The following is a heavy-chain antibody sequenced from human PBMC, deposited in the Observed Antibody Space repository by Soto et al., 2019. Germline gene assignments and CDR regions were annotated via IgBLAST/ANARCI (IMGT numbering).Heavy chain of an antibody. J-gene: IGHJ4*02. CDR1: GGSFSGYY. CDR2: INHSGST. CDR3: ARDKITGRFDY. D-gene: IGHD2-8*02. Sequence: QVQLQQWGAGLLKPSETLSLTCAVYGGSFSGYYWTWIRQPPGTGLEWIGEINHSGSTNYNPSLKGRVTISVDTSKNQFSLKLTSVPAADTAVYYCARDKITGRFDYWGQGTLVTVSS. V-gene: IGHV4-34*01.